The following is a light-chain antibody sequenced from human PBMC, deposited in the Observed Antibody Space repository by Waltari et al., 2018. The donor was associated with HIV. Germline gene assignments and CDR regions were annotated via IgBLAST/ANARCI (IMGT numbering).Light chain of an antibody. CDR1: NIGSKG. V-gene: IGLV3-21*02. CDR2: DDS. CDR3: QVWDSSTDLRV. J-gene: IGLJ2*01. Sequence: SYVLTQPPSVSVAPGQTARITCGGNNIGSKGVHWYQQKPSKAPVLVVYDDSDRPSGIPWRFAGAGSWNTATLTISRVEAGDEADFYCQVWDSSTDLRVFGGGTKLTVL.